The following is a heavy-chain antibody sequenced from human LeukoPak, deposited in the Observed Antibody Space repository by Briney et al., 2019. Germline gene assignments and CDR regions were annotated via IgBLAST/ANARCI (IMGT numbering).Heavy chain of an antibody. V-gene: IGHV3-11*03. CDR3: ASGSYSSFDAFDI. D-gene: IGHD3-10*01. Sequence: GGSLRLSCAASGFTFSDYYMSWIRQAPGKGLEWVSYISSSSIYTNYADSVKGRFTISRDNTKNSLYLQMNSLRAEDTAVYYCASGSYSSFDAFDIWGQGTMVTVSS. CDR1: GFTFSDYY. CDR2: ISSSSIYT. J-gene: IGHJ3*02.